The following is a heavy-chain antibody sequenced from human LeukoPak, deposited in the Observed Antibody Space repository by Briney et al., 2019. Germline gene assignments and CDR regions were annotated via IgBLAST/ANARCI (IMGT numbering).Heavy chain of an antibody. D-gene: IGHD2-2*01. Sequence: SETLSLTCDVSGGSISSGLYSWSWIRQPLGKGLEWIGYIYHTGSTYYNPSLKSRVTISVDTSKNQFSLRLSSVTAADTAVYYCARLQYCSGTSCYWFDPWGQGTLVTVSS. CDR2: IYHTGST. V-gene: IGHV4-30-2*01. J-gene: IGHJ5*02. CDR1: GGSISSGLYS. CDR3: ARLQYCSGTSCYWFDP.